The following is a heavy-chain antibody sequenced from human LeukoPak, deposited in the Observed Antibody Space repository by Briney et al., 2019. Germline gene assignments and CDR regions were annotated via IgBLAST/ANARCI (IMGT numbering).Heavy chain of an antibody. CDR2: INPSGGST. CDR1: GYTFTSYY. Sequence: ASVKVSCKASGYTFTSYYMHWVRQAPGQGLEWMGIINPSGGSTSYAQKFQGRVTMTRDTSTSTVYMELSSLRSEDTAVYYWARAPPPITMVRGVVYWFDPWGQGTLVTVSS. V-gene: IGHV1-46*01. CDR3: ARAPPPITMVRGVVYWFDP. J-gene: IGHJ5*02. D-gene: IGHD3-10*01.